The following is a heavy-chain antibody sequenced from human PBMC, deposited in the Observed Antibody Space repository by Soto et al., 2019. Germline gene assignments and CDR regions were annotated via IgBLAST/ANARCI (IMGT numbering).Heavy chain of an antibody. CDR2: ISVYNGNT. CDR3: ARVYDFWSGYQTPFDY. D-gene: IGHD3-3*01. J-gene: IGHJ4*02. V-gene: IGHV1-18*01. Sequence: GASVKVSCKASGYTFTSYGISLVRQAPGQGPEWMGWISVYNGNTKYAEKLQGRVTLTTDTSTSTAYMELRSLRSDDTAVYYCARVYDFWSGYQTPFDYWGQGTLVTVSS. CDR1: GYTFTSYG.